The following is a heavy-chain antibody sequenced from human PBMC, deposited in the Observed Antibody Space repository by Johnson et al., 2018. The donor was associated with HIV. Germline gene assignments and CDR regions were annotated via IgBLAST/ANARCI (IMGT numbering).Heavy chain of an antibody. D-gene: IGHD3-22*01. CDR3: AREISRYYYDYAAFDL. CDR2: ISYSGSST. V-gene: IGHV3-23*01. J-gene: IGHJ3*01. Sequence: VSAISYSGSSTYYADSVKGRFTISRDNSRSTVYLHMINLRADDTALYYCAREISRYYYDYAAFDLWGQGTTVTVSS.